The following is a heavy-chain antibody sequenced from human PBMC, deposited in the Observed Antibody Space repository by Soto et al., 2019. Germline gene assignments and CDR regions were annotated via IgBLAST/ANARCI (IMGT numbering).Heavy chain of an antibody. Sequence: GGSLRLSCAVSGFTFSSHGMHWVRQAPGKGLEWVAVIWFDGIKQFYADSVRGRFTISIDSSNNILYLQMTNMRPEDTAIYYCARVGMDVWGQGTAVTVSS. CDR2: IWFDGIKQ. CDR3: ARVGMDV. V-gene: IGHV3-33*01. CDR1: GFTFSSHG. J-gene: IGHJ6*02.